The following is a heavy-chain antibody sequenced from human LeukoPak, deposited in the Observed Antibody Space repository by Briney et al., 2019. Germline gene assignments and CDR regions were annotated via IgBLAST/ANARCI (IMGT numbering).Heavy chain of an antibody. V-gene: IGHV1-8*01. J-gene: IGHJ4*02. CDR3: ARSCGGDCYSGGY. CDR2: MNPNSGNT. D-gene: IGHD2-21*02. Sequence: GESLKISCKGFGYTFTSYDINWVRQATGQGLEWMGWMNPNSGNTGYAQKFQGRVTMTRNTSISTAYMELSSLRSEDTAVYYCARSCGGDCYSGGYWGQGTLVTVSS. CDR1: GYTFTSYD.